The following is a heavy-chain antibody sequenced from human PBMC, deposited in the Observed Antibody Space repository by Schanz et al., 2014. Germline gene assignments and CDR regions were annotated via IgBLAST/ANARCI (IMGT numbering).Heavy chain of an antibody. V-gene: IGHV3-23*04. CDR1: GFSFNSYA. CDR3: ARPSDSSWYMDV. CDR2: MIGSGSSV. J-gene: IGHJ6*03. Sequence: EVQLVESGGGSVQPGGSLRLSCAASGFSFNSYAISWVRQAPGKGLEWVSRMIGSGSSVFYADSVKGRFTISRDNAKNSLYLQMNSLRAEDTAVYYCARPSDSSWYMDVWGKGTTVTVSS. D-gene: IGHD2-21*02.